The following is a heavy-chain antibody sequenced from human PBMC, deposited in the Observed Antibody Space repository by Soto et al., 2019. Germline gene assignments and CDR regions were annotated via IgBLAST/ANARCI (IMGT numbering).Heavy chain of an antibody. V-gene: IGHV3-48*02. Sequence: GGSLRLSCAASGFTVSSYSMNWVRQAPGKGLEWVSYISSSSSTIYYADSVKGRFTISRDNAKNSLYLQMNSLRDEDTAVYYCARDMIIAARTDYYYYYGMAVWGQGTTVTVSS. J-gene: IGHJ6*02. CDR3: ARDMIIAARTDYYYYYGMAV. D-gene: IGHD6-6*01. CDR1: GFTVSSYS. CDR2: ISSSSSTI.